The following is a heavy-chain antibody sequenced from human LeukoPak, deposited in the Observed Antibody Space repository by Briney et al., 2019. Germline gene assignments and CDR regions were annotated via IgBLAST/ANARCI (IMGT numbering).Heavy chain of an antibody. CDR2: IHYXGST. CDR3: ARNVRYYDSSARLDI. J-gene: IGHJ3*02. V-gene: IGHV4-59*01. Sequence: SETLSLTCTVSGDSISTYYWSWXXXXPXXXXXXXXXIHYXGSTNYNPSLKXRVTXSVDTSKNQFSLILSSVTAADTAVYYCARNVRYYDSSARLDIWGQGTMVTVSS. CDR1: GDSISTYY. D-gene: IGHD3-22*01.